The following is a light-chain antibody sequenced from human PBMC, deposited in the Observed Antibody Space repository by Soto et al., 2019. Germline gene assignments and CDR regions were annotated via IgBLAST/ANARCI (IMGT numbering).Light chain of an antibody. CDR2: DVS. J-gene: IGLJ1*01. V-gene: IGLV2-14*01. Sequence: QSALTQPASVFGSPGQSITISCTGTSRDVGGYNYVSWYQQHPGKAPKLMIYDVSNRPSGVSNRFSGSKSGNTASLTISGLQAEDEADYYCSSYTSSSTPLYVFGTGTKVTVL. CDR3: SSYTSSSTPLYV. CDR1: SRDVGGYNY.